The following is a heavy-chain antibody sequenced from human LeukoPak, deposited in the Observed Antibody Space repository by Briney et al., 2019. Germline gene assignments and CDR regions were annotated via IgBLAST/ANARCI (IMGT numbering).Heavy chain of an antibody. V-gene: IGHV4-61*02. CDR2: IYTSGST. J-gene: IGHJ6*02. D-gene: IGHD3-22*01. CDR1: GGSISSGSYY. Sequence: PSETLSLTCTVSGGSISSGSYYWSWIRQPAGKGLEWIGRIYTSGSTNYNPSLKSRVTISVDTSKNQFSLKLSSVTAADTAVYYCARLDSSGYSRGRFYYFGMDVWGQGTTVTVSS. CDR3: ARLDSSGYSRGRFYYFGMDV.